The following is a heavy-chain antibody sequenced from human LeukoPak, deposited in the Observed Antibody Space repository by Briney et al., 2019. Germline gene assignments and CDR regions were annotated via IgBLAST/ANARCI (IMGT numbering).Heavy chain of an antibody. V-gene: IGHV3-23*05. CDR1: GFSFSGYA. D-gene: IGHD6-25*01. J-gene: IGHJ4*02. CDR2: IDGTSTRI. CDR3: AKKGLPSARCPIFDF. Sequence: GGSLRLSCAASGFSFSGYAMNWVRQPPGKGLEWVAAIDGTSTRIYYADSVKGRFTISRDNSKNMLSLQMNSLRAEDSAVYYCAKKGLPSARCPIFDFWGQGTLVTVSS.